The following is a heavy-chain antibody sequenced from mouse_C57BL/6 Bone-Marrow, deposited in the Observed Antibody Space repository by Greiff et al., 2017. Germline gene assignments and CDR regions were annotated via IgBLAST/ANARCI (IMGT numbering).Heavy chain of an antibody. CDR2: INPGSGGT. Sequence: QVQLQQSGAELVRPGTSVKVSCKASGYAFTNYLIEWVKQRPGQGLEWIGVINPGSGGTNYNEKFKGKATLTADKSSSTAYMQLSSLTSEDSAVYFCARRRPYYDYVYFDYWGQGTTLTVSS. J-gene: IGHJ2*01. CDR3: ARRRPYYDYVYFDY. CDR1: GYAFTNYL. V-gene: IGHV1-54*01. D-gene: IGHD2-4*01.